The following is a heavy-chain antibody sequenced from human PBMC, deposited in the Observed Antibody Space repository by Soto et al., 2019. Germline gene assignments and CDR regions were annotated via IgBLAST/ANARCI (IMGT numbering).Heavy chain of an antibody. J-gene: IGHJ3*02. CDR3: AKPRLIIVVVVAATDAFDI. CDR1: GFTFSSYA. Sequence: GGSLRLSCAASGFTFSSYAMSWVRQAPGKGLEWVSAISGSGGSTYYADSVKGRFTISRDNSKNTLYLQMNSLRAEDTAVYYCAKPRLIIVVVVAATDAFDIWGQGTMVTVSS. D-gene: IGHD2-15*01. V-gene: IGHV3-23*01. CDR2: ISGSGGST.